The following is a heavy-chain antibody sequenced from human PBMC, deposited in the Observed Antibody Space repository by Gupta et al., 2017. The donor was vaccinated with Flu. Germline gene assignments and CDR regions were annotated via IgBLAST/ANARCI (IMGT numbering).Heavy chain of an antibody. CDR1: YY. J-gene: IGHJ1*01. CDR2: INSNTGDT. CDR3: ARRHFADSGHAIFFQH. D-gene: IGHD1-26*01. Sequence: YYMHWVRQAPGQGLEWMGWINSNTGDTNYAQNFQGRVTMTRDTSISTAYMELSRLTSDDTAVYLCARRHFADSGHAIFFQHWGQGTLVTVSS. V-gene: IGHV1-2*02.